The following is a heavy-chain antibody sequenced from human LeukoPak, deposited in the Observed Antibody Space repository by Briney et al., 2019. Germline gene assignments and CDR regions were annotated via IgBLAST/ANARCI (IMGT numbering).Heavy chain of an antibody. CDR2: IYSGGST. CDR1: GFTFSSNY. Sequence: HPGGSLRLSCAASGFTFSSNYMSWGRQAPGKGLEWVSDIYSGGSTYYADSVKGRFTISRDNSKNTLYLQMNSLKAEGTAVYYCAREAVRGDTATLKGAMGYWGQGTLVTVSS. CDR3: AREAVRGDTATLKGAMGY. J-gene: IGHJ4*02. D-gene: IGHD5-18*01. V-gene: IGHV3-53*01.